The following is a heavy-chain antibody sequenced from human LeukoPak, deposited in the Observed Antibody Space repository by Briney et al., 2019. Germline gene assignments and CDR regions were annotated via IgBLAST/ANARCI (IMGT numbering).Heavy chain of an antibody. CDR2: INQEASRT. D-gene: IGHD2/OR15-2a*01. J-gene: IGHJ4*02. CDR1: GFTFRSYW. CDR3: AKYLSRAFDS. V-gene: IGHV3-7*01. Sequence: GGSLRLSCAASGFTFRSYWMSWVRQAPGKGLEWLGHINQEASRTDHADSVKGRFTIPRDNARNLLYLHMSSLRAEDTAVYYCAKYLSRAFDSWGQGILVSVSS.